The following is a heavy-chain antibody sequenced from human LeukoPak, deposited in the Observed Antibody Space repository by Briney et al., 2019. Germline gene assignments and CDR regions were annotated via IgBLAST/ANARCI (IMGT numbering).Heavy chain of an antibody. D-gene: IGHD5-24*01. Sequence: SETLSLTCAVYGGSFSGYYWSWIRQPPGKGLEWIGEINHSGSTNYNPSLKSRVTISVDTSKNQFSLKLSSVTAADTAVYYCARVGGGYNGGYFDYWGQGTLVTVSS. CDR2: INHSGST. V-gene: IGHV4-34*01. CDR1: GGSFSGYY. J-gene: IGHJ4*02. CDR3: ARVGGGYNGGYFDY.